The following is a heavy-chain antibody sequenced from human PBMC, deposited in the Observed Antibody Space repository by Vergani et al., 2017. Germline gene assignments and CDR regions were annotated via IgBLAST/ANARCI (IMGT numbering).Heavy chain of an antibody. J-gene: IGHJ3*02. V-gene: IGHV4-39*07. Sequence: QLQLQESGPGLVKPSETLSLTCTVSGGSLSSSSYYWGWIRQPPGKGLEWIGSIYYRGSPYYNPSLNSRVTISVDTSKNQFSLKLGSVTAADTAVYYCAXAPLSLFDYDSSGCPIPDAFDIWGQGTMVTVSS. D-gene: IGHD3-22*01. CDR1: GGSLSSSSYY. CDR3: AXAPLSLFDYDSSGCPIPDAFDI. CDR2: IYYRGSP.